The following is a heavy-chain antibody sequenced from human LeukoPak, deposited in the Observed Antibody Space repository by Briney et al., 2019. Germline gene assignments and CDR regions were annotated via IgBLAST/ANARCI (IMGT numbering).Heavy chain of an antibody. D-gene: IGHD1-1*01. CDR1: GFPFIEYI. V-gene: IGHV3-48*01. J-gene: IGHJ4*02. Sequence: GGSLRLSCTASGFPFIEYIMNWGRQAPGKGLEWISYIGIDSGNTKYADSVRGRFTISADKAKNSLYLQMNSLRVEDTAVYYCARDHNYAFDNWGQGTLVSVAS. CDR3: ARDHNYAFDN. CDR2: IGIDSGNT.